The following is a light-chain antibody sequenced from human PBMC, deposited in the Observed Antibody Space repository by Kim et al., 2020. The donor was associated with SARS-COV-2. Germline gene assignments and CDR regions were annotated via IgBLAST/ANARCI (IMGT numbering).Light chain of an antibody. CDR1: SNNVRNQG. CDR3: SAWDSSLSAWV. Sequence: PTATLTCTAHSNNVRNQGAALLQQHQGHPPELLSYRNNNRPSGISERFSSSRSGNTASLTITALQPEDEADYYCSAWDSSLSAWVFGGGTQLTVL. J-gene: IGLJ3*02. CDR2: RNN. V-gene: IGLV10-54*04.